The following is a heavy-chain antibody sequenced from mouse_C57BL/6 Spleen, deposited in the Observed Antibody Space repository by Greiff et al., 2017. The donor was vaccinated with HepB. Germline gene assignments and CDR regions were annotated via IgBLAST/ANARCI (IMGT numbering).Heavy chain of an antibody. Sequence: QVQLQQPGAELVRPGTSVKLSCKASGYTFTSYWMHWVKQRPGQGLEWIGVIDPSDSYTNYNQKFKGKATLTVDTSSSTAYMQLSSLTSEDSAVYYCARSGHYYGPAWFAYWGQGTLVTVSA. CDR1: GYTFTSYW. D-gene: IGHD1-1*01. CDR3: ARSGHYYGPAWFAY. CDR2: IDPSDSYT. J-gene: IGHJ3*01. V-gene: IGHV1-59*01.